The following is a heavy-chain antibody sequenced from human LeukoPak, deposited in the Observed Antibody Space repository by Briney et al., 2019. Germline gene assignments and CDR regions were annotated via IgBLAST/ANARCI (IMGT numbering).Heavy chain of an antibody. CDR2: VYTTGST. Sequence: SETLSLTCTVSGDSISSYYWNWIRQPAGKGLEWIGRVYTTGSTNYNPSLKSRVSMSFDTSKSKIQFSLKLSSVTAADTAVYYCNAAAMLDYYQYMDVWGKGTTVTVSS. V-gene: IGHV4-4*07. CDR3: NAAAMLDYYQYMDV. CDR1: GDSISSYY. J-gene: IGHJ6*03. D-gene: IGHD2-2*01.